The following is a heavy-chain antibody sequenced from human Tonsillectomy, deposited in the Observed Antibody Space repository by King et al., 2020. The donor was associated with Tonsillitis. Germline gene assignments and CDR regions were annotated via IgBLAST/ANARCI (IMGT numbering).Heavy chain of an antibody. J-gene: IGHJ3*02. V-gene: IGHV3-48*03. CDR3: ATEAELGNYDTFDI. CDR1: GFTFSNYE. D-gene: IGHD7-27*01. Sequence: VQLVESGGGLVQPGGSLRLSCAASGFTFSNYEMNWVRQAPGKGLEGVSYIRGSGTPISYADSVKGLFTISRDNAKNSLYLQMDSLRAEDTAVYYCATEAELGNYDTFDIWGQGTMVTVSS. CDR2: IRGSGTPI.